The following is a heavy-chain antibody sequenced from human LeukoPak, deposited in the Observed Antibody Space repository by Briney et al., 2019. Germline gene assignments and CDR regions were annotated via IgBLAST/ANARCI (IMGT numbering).Heavy chain of an antibody. CDR3: AKGPNPWLAPLALFTFAEYFQH. J-gene: IGHJ1*01. V-gene: IGHV3-23*01. CDR1: GFTFSSYA. CDR2: ISGSGGST. Sequence: GGSLRLSCAASGFTFSSYAMSWVRQAPGKGLEWVSAISGSGGSTYYADSVKGRFTISRDNSKNTLYLQMNSLRAEDTAVYYCAKGPNPWLAPLALFTFAEYFQHWGQGTLVTVSS. D-gene: IGHD6-19*01.